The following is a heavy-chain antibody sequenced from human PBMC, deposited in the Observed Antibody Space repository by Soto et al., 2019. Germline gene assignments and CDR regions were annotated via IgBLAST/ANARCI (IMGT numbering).Heavy chain of an antibody. J-gene: IGHJ6*02. CDR2: IGTAGHA. CDR3: ATYCRSTTSYTVSGLDV. D-gene: IGHD2-2*02. Sequence: GGSLRLSCAASGFSFSGYDMNWVRHPPGNGLESVSGIGTAGHAYYLGSVMGELTVAMENVKNVVYLQLDRLMAGDTAVYYSATYCRSTTSYTVSGLDVWGQGTT. CDR1: GFSFSGYD. V-gene: IGHV3-13*01.